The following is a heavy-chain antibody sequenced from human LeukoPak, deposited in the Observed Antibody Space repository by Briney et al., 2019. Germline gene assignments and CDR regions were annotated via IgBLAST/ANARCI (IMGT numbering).Heavy chain of an antibody. V-gene: IGHV1-2*02. CDR1: GYTFTDYY. J-gene: IGHJ4*02. D-gene: IGHD3-10*01. Sequence: ASVKVSCKASGYTFTDYYIHWVRQAPGQGLEWMGWINANSGGTNYAQKFQDRVSMTSDTSTSTSYMELTSLRSDDTAVYYCARDEAATPLVLDYGGQGPRVTVSS. CDR3: ARDEAATPLVLDY. CDR2: INANSGGT.